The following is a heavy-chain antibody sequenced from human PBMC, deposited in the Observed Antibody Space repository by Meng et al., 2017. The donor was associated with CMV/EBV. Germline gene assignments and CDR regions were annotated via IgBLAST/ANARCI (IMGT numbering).Heavy chain of an antibody. J-gene: IGHJ4*02. CDR1: GFTVRRNC. CDR2: ICSGGST. D-gene: IGHD3-3*02. V-gene: IGHV3-66*01. CDR3: LLVFGREVIDY. Sequence: QLVGAGGGFVQPGGSLRLCRAATGFTVRRNCISWVRQAPGKGLEWVSVICSGGSTYYADSVKGRFTISRDNSKNTLYLQMNSLRAEDTAVYYCLLVFGREVIDYWGQGTLVTVSS.